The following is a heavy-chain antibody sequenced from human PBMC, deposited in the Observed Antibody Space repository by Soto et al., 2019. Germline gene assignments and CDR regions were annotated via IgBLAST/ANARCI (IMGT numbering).Heavy chain of an antibody. J-gene: IGHJ4*02. CDR2: IIPIFGTA. CDR1: GGTFSSYA. V-gene: IGHV1-69*12. CDR3: ARGEDQGFLKFEY. Sequence: QVQLVQSGAEVKKPGSSVKVSCKASGGTFSSYAISWVRQAPGQGHEWMGGIIPIFGTANYAQKFQGRVTSTAHESTSAAYMELSSLRSEDPAGYYCARGEDQGFLKFEYWGQGPLVTVAS. D-gene: IGHD2-15*01.